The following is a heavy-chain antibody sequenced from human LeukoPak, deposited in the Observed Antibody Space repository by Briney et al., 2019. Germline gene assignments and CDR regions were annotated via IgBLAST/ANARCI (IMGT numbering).Heavy chain of an antibody. V-gene: IGHV4-34*01. J-gene: IGHJ4*02. Sequence: KSSETLSLTCAVYGGSFSGYYWSWIRQPPGKGLEWIGEINHSGGTNYNPSLKSRVTISVDTSKNQFSLKLSSVTAADTAVYFCARGPPTGYYDSSGFYYVFDYWGQGTLVTVSS. CDR2: INHSGGT. CDR1: GGSFSGYY. CDR3: ARGPPTGYYDSSGFYYVFDY. D-gene: IGHD3-22*01.